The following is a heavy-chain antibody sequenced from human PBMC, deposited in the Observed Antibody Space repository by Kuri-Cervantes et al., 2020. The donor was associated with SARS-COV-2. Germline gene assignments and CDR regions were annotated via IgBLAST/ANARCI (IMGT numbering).Heavy chain of an antibody. J-gene: IGHJ6*02. Sequence: GGSLRLSCAVSGLTFSSYAMHWVRQAPGKGLEWVSAISGSGGSTYYADSVKGRFTISRDNSKNTLYLQMNSLRAEDTAVYYCAKSGYSSSSYYYYYGMDVWGQGTTVTVSS. D-gene: IGHD6-6*01. CDR3: AKSGYSSSSYYYYYGMDV. CDR2: ISGSGGST. CDR1: GLTFSSYA. V-gene: IGHV3-23*01.